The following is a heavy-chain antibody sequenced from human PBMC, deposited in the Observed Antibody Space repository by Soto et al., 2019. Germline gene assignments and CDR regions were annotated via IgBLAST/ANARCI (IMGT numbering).Heavy chain of an antibody. CDR1: GFTFSSYE. D-gene: IGHD3-22*01. CDR3: ASDLSSYHSSGYYLAPYYYYGMDV. V-gene: IGHV3-48*03. CDR2: ISSSGSTI. J-gene: IGHJ6*02. Sequence: GGSLRLSCAASGFTFSSYEMNWVRQAPGKGLEWVSYISSSGSTIYYADSVKGRFTISRDNAKNSLYLQMNSLRAEDTAVYYCASDLSSYHSSGYYLAPYYYYGMDVWGQGTTVTVSS.